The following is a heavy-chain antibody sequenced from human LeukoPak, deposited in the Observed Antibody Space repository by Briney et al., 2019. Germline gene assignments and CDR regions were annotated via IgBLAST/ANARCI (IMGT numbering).Heavy chain of an antibody. D-gene: IGHD2-2*01. J-gene: IGHJ6*02. CDR1: GFTFSGYP. V-gene: IGHV3-30-3*01. CDR3: ARDEGYCSRTSCYRASKGMDV. Sequence: GGSLRLSCAASGFTFSGYPIHWVRQAPGKGLEWVAVISYDGSNKYYADSVKGRFTISRDNSKNTLYLQMNTLSAEDTAVYYCARDEGYCSRTSCYRASKGMDVWGQGTAVIVSS. CDR2: ISYDGSNK.